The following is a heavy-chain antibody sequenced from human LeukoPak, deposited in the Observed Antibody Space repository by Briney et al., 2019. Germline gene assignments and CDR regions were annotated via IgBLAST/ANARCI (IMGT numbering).Heavy chain of an antibody. J-gene: IGHJ4*02. CDR3: AKVLLPQVSTTYLEC. V-gene: IGHV3-23*01. CDR2: ITDSGGTT. Sequence: VQPGASLRLSCAASGYKFNSYAMVWVRQAPGKGLEWVSGITDSGGTTYYADSVKGRFTISRDNSKSTLYLQMNSLRAEDTAIYYCAKVLLPQVSTTYLECWGQGTLVTVSP. D-gene: IGHD5/OR15-5a*01. CDR1: GYKFNSYA.